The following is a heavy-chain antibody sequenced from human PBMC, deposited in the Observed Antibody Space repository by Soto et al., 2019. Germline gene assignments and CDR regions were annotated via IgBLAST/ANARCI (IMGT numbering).Heavy chain of an antibody. CDR1: GGSISSYY. D-gene: IGHD4-17*01. CDR3: ARRYGDYFDF. V-gene: IGHV4-59*08. CDR2: IYYSGST. J-gene: IGHJ4*02. Sequence: QVQLQESGPGLVKPSETLSLTCTVSGGSISSYYWSWIRQPPGKGLEWIGYIYYSGSTNYNPSLKSRVTISVDTSQNLFSLKLSSVPAADTAVYYCARRYGDYFDFGGQGTLVTVSS.